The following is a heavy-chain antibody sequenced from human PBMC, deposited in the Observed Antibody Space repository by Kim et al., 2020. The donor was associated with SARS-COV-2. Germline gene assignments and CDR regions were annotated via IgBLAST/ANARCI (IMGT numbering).Heavy chain of an antibody. CDR3: ARGLLGRGGYYYYYGMDV. Sequence: ASVKVSCKASGYTFTSYGISWVRQAPGQGLEWMGWISAYNGNTNYAQKLQGRVTMTTDTSTSTDYMELRSLGSDDTAVYYCARGLLGRGGYYYYYGMDVWGQGTTLTLSS. D-gene: IGHD3-10*01. V-gene: IGHV1-18*01. CDR2: ISAYNGNT. CDR1: GYTFTSYG. J-gene: IGHJ6*02.